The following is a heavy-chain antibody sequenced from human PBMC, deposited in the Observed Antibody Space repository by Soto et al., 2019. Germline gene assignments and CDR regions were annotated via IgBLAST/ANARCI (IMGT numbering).Heavy chain of an antibody. CDR1: GYTFTRYD. V-gene: IGHV1-8*01. Sequence: ASVKVSCKAAGYTFTRYDINWVRQATGQGLEWMGWMNPNSGNTGYAQKFQGRVTMTRNTSISTAYMELSSLRSEDTAVYYCARSMAARPRIYYYYYYYMDVWGKGTTVTSP. CDR2: MNPNSGNT. CDR3: ARSMAARPRIYYYYYYYMDV. D-gene: IGHD6-6*01. J-gene: IGHJ6*03.